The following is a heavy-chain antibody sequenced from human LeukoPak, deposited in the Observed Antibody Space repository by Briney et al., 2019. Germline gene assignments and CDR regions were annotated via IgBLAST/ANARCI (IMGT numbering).Heavy chain of an antibody. D-gene: IGHD3-10*01. CDR1: DFTFTNAG. CDR2: IKSKTDGETT. CDR3: TTDLGTYYHGSQRLIPIDY. J-gene: IGHJ4*02. Sequence: GGPLRLSWLDSDFTFTNAGMSGVGQAPGKGLEWFGRIKSKTDGETTNYAEPVRGRFTISRDDSKSAVYLQMNSLKIEDTAVYYCTTDLGTYYHGSQRLIPIDYWGQGTLVTVSS. V-gene: IGHV3-15*01.